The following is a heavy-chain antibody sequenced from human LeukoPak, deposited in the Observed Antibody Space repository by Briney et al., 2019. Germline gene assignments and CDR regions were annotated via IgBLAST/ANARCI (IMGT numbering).Heavy chain of an antibody. Sequence: SETLSLTCSVSGYSISSAYYWGWIRQPAGKGLEWIGRIYTSGSTNYNPSLKSRVTISVDTSKNQFSLKLSSVTAADTAVYYCARQTGSGLFSLPGGQGTLVTVSS. J-gene: IGHJ4*02. CDR2: IYTSGST. V-gene: IGHV4-61*02. D-gene: IGHD3-10*01. CDR3: ARQTGSGLFSLP. CDR1: GYSISSAYY.